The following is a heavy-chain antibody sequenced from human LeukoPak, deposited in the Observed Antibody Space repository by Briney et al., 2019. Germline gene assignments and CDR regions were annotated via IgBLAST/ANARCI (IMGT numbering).Heavy chain of an antibody. CDR2: ISSSSSTI. D-gene: IGHD2-2*02. J-gene: IGHJ4*02. V-gene: IGHV3-48*04. CDR3: AREVVPAAIHFDY. Sequence: GGSLRLSCAASGFTFSSYSMNWVRQAPGKGLEWVSYISSSSSTIYYADSVKGRFTISRDNAKNSLYLQMNSLRAEDTAVYYCAREVVPAAIHFDYWGQGTLVTVSS. CDR1: GFTFSSYS.